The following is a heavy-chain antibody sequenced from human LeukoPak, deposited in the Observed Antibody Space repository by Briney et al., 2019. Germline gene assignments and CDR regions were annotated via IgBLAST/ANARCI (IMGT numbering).Heavy chain of an antibody. V-gene: IGHV3-74*01. D-gene: IGHD2-2*01. CDR2: INGDGSTT. Sequence: GGSLRLSCAASGFTFSSYWMHWVRQAPGKGLVWVSRINGDGSTTAYADSVKGRFTISRDNAKNTLYLQMNSLRAEDTAVYYCARGMPTDDWGQGTLVTVSS. J-gene: IGHJ4*02. CDR3: ARGMPTDD. CDR1: GFTFSSYW.